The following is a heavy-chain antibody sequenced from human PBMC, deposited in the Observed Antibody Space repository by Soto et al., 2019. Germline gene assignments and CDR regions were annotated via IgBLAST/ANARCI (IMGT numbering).Heavy chain of an antibody. J-gene: IGHJ4*02. Sequence: QVHLQESRPGLVKPWGTVSLTSDVSGDSINTDDWWHWVRQPPGKGLEWIAEIFDGGNINYKPTYKKRFTISMDKSNNQISLNLLSVTAADTAVYYCARDHRYGDSCAFDDWGWAALVAVSS. CDR3: ARDHRYGDSCAFDD. V-gene: IGHV4-4*02. D-gene: IGHD1-20*01. CDR1: GDSINTDDW. CDR2: IFDGGNI.